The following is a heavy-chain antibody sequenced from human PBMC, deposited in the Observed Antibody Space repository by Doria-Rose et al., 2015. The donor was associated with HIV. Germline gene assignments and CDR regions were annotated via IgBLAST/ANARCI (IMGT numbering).Heavy chain of an antibody. D-gene: IGHD3-10*01. J-gene: IGHJ6*03. V-gene: IGHV4-4*09. Sequence: PPGKGLEWIGYIYSSGSTHYNSSLKSRVTISIDTSKNQFSLKLSSVTAADTAVYYCARSRPSRGIYYSLDVWGKGTTVTVSS. CDR3: ARSRPSRGIYYSLDV. CDR2: IYSSGST.